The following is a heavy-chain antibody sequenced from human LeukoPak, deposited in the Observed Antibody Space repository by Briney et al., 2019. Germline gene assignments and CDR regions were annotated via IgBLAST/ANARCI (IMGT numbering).Heavy chain of an antibody. Sequence: GGSLRLSCAASGFTFSSYAMSWVRQAPGKGLEWVAVIWYDGSKKYYADSVKGRFTSSRDNSKNTLYLQMNALRAEDTAVYYCARVANITTFGMDVWGQGTTATVSS. CDR1: GFTFSSYA. J-gene: IGHJ6*02. D-gene: IGHD3-9*01. CDR2: IWYDGSKK. CDR3: ARVANITTFGMDV. V-gene: IGHV3-33*08.